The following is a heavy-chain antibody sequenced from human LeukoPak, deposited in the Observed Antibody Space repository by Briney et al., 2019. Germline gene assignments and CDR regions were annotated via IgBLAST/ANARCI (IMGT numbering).Heavy chain of an antibody. CDR2: IYHSGKT. J-gene: IGHJ4*02. Sequence: PSETLSLTCTVSGGSISSYYWSWIRHSPRKGLEWIAYIYHSGKTNYNPSLKSRVTISIDTSKNQFSLKMSSVTAADTAVYYCARGAGWYNYWGQGTLVTVSS. D-gene: IGHD6-19*01. CDR3: ARGAGWYNY. CDR1: GGSISSYY. V-gene: IGHV4-59*01.